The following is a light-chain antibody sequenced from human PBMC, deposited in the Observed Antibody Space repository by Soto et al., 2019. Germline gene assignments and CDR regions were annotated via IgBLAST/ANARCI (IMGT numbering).Light chain of an antibody. V-gene: IGLV4-60*02. CDR1: SGHSSYI. CDR3: ETWDSNTHTV. CDR2: LEGSGSY. J-gene: IGLJ3*02. Sequence: QLVLTQSSSASASLGSSVKLTCTLSSGHSSYIIAWHQQQPGKAPRYLMKLEGSGSYNKGSGVPDRFSGSRSGTDRYLTIYHRQCEDEADYYCETWDSNTHTVFGGGTKLTV.